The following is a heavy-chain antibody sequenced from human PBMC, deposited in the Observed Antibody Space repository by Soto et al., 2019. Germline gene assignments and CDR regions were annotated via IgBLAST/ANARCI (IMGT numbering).Heavy chain of an antibody. D-gene: IGHD3-22*01. CDR3: ASGVKYYYDSSGYGVSNWFDP. V-gene: IGHV1-2*02. J-gene: IGHJ5*02. Sequence: ASVKVSCKASGYAVTGYYMHWVRQAPGQGLEWMGWINPNSGGTNYAQKFQGRVTMNRDTSISTAYMELSRLRSDETDVYYCASGVKYYYDSSGYGVSNWFDPWGQGTSGTLSS. CDR1: GYAVTGYY. CDR2: INPNSGGT.